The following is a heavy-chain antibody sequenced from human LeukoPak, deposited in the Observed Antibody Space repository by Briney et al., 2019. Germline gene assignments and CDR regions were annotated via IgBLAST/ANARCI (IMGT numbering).Heavy chain of an antibody. J-gene: IGHJ6*02. V-gene: IGHV3-73*01. CDR2: IRSKANSYAT. CDR1: GFTFSGSA. Sequence: PGGSLRLFCAASGFTFSGSAMHWVRQASGKGLEWVGRIRSKANSYATAYAASVKGRFTISRDDSKNTAYLQMNSLKTEDTAVYYCTRRRYDGYNNYYYGMDVWGQGTTVTVSS. CDR3: TRRRYDGYNNYYYGMDV. D-gene: IGHD5-24*01.